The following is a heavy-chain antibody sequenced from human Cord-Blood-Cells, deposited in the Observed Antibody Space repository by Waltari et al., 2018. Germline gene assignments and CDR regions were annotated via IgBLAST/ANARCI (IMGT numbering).Heavy chain of an antibody. J-gene: IGHJ4*02. Sequence: QVQLQESGPGLVKPSETLSLTCTVSGYSISSGYYWGWIRQPPGKGLEWIGSIYHSGGTYYTPSLKSRVTISVDTSKNQFSLKLSSVTAADTAVYYCAESITIFGVGGYYFDYWGQGTLVTVSS. CDR1: GYSISSGYY. D-gene: IGHD3-3*01. CDR2: IYHSGGT. CDR3: AESITIFGVGGYYFDY. V-gene: IGHV4-38-2*02.